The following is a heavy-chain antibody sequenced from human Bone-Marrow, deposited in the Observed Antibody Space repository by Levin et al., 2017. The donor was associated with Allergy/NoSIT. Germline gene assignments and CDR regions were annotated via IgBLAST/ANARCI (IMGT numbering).Heavy chain of an antibody. Sequence: GESLKISCEASQFTFSNYAMHWVRQAPGKGLEWLAVISYDGSDTHYAESVKGRLTITRDNAKNTLYLQMNSLRGEDTAVYYCATSNAKSIVVKSNFDYWGQGTLVTVSS. V-gene: IGHV3-30-3*01. CDR2: ISYDGSDT. CDR3: ATSNAKSIVVKSNFDY. CDR1: QFTFSNYA. J-gene: IGHJ4*02. D-gene: IGHD2-15*01.